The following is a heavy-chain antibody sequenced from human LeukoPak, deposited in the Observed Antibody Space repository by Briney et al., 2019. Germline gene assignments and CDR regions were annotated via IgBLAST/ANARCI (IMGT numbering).Heavy chain of an antibody. J-gene: IGHJ4*02. CDR1: GGSISSGSYY. V-gene: IGHV4-61*09. Sequence: SETLSLTCTVSGGSISSGSYYWSWIRQPAGKGLEWIGHIYTSGTTNYNPSLKSRVTMSIDTSKNQFSLKLSSVTAADTAVYYCARGRYCTDGSCYFDYWGQGTLVTVSS. CDR2: IYTSGTT. D-gene: IGHD2-15*01. CDR3: ARGRYCTDGSCYFDY.